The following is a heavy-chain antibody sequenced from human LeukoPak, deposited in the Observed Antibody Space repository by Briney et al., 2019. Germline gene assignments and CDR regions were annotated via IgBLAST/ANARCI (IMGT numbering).Heavy chain of an antibody. D-gene: IGHD6-19*01. Sequence: GRSLRLSCAASGFTFSSYAMHWVRQAPGKGLEWVAVMSHDGSNKYYGDSVKGRFTVSRDNSKNTLYLQMNSLRAEDTAVYYCAKLDSSGWSRPFDYWGQGTLVTVSS. CDR1: GFTFSSYA. J-gene: IGHJ4*02. V-gene: IGHV3-30*18. CDR3: AKLDSSGWSRPFDY. CDR2: MSHDGSNK.